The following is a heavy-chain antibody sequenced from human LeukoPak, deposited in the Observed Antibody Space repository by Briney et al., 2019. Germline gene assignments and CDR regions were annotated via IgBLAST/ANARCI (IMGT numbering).Heavy chain of an antibody. CDR2: ISWNSGSI. V-gene: IGHV3-9*01. CDR3: AKDYGYYDSSGYLDY. Sequence: GGSLRLSCAASGFTFDDYAMYWVRQAPGKGLEWVSGISWNSGSIGYADSVKGRFTISRDNAKNSLYLQMNSLRAEDTALYYCAKDYGYYDSSGYLDYWGQGTLVTVSS. CDR1: GFTFDDYA. J-gene: IGHJ4*02. D-gene: IGHD3-22*01.